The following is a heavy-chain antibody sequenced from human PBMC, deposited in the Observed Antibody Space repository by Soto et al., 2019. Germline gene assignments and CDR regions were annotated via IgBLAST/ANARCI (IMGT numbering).Heavy chain of an antibody. Sequence: EVQLLESGGALVQPGASLRLSCAASGFTFSSYAMSWVRQAQGRGLEWVSAISGSDGYTYYADSVKGRFTISRDNSKNTLFLQMNSLRAEDTAVYYCAKEAHSSGWYGSGSWGQGTLVTVSS. J-gene: IGHJ1*01. CDR1: GFTFSSYA. V-gene: IGHV3-23*01. CDR2: ISGSDGYT. CDR3: AKEAHSSGWYGSGS. D-gene: IGHD6-19*01.